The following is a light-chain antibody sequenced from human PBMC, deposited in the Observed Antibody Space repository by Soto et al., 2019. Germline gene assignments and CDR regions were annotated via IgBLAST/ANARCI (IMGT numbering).Light chain of an antibody. CDR3: SSYTSSSTFYV. J-gene: IGLJ1*01. CDR2: DVS. CDR1: SSDVGGYNY. V-gene: IGLV2-14*01. Sequence: QSALTQPASVSGSPGQSITISCTGTSSDVGGYNYVSWYQQHPGKAPKLMIYDVSNRPSGVSNRFSGSKSGNTASLTISGLQAEDEADYYCSSYTSSSTFYVFGTGTPLTVL.